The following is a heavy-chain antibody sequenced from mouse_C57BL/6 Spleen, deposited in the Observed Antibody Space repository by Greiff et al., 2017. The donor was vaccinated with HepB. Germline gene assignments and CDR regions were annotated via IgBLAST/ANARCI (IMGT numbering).Heavy chain of an antibody. V-gene: IGHV1-55*01. J-gene: IGHJ2*01. CDR1: GYTFTSYW. CDR2: IYPGSGST. Sequence: VQLQQSGAELVKPGASVKMSCKASGYTFTSYWITWVKQRPGQGLEWIGDIYPGSGSTNYNEKFKSKATLTVDTSSSTAYMRLSSLTSEDAAVYDWERQGYYYGSSSDFDYWGQGTTLTVSS. CDR3: ERQGYYYGSSSDFDY. D-gene: IGHD1-1*01.